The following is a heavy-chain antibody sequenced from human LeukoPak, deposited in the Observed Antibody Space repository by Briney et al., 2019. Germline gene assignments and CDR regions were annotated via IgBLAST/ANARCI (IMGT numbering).Heavy chain of an antibody. CDR2: IKQDGSEK. J-gene: IGHJ4*02. Sequence: GGSLRLSCAASGFTFSSYWMSWVRQAPGKGLEWVANIKQDGSEKYYVDSVKGRFTISRDNAKNSLYLQMNSLRAEDTAVYYCARDRYGSGSLPFDYWGQGTLVTVSS. D-gene: IGHD3-10*01. V-gene: IGHV3-7*03. CDR1: GFTFSSYW. CDR3: ARDRYGSGSLPFDY.